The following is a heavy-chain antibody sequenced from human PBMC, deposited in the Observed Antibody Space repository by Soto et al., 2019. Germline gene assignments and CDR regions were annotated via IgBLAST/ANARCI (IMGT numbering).Heavy chain of an antibody. CDR3: ARAPGDLLYYFDY. CDR1: GYSISSGYY. J-gene: IGHJ4*02. Sequence: PSETLSLTCAVSGYSISSGYYWGWIRQPPGKGLEWIGSIYHSGSTHYNPSLKSRVTISLDTSKNQFSLKLSSVTAADTAVYYCARAPGDLLYYFDYWGPGSLVTVSS. CDR2: IYHSGST. V-gene: IGHV4-38-2*01. D-gene: IGHD7-27*01.